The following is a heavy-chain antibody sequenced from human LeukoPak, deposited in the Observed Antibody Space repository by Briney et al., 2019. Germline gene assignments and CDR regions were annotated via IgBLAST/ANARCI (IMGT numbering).Heavy chain of an antibody. Sequence: PSETLSLTCAVYGGSFRGYYWSWIRPPPGKGLDWIGEINHSGSTNYNPSLKSRVTISVDTSKNQFSLKLSSVTAADTAVYYCASVRAFGGVIVPPADYWGQGTLVTVSS. CDR1: GGSFRGYY. CDR3: ASVRAFGGVIVPPADY. D-gene: IGHD3-16*02. J-gene: IGHJ4*02. CDR2: INHSGST. V-gene: IGHV4-34*01.